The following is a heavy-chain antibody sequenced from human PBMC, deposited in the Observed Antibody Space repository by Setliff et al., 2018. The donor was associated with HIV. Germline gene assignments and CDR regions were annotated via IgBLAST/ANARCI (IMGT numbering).Heavy chain of an antibody. J-gene: IGHJ4*02. V-gene: IGHV4-61*09. Sequence: SETLSLTCTVSGGSISSGSYYWSWIRQPAGKGLEWIGHIYTSGSTNYNPSLKSRVTISADTSNNQFSLKLNSLTAADTAIYYCARDSRMIMEGTDYWGQGILVTVSS. CDR2: IYTSGST. CDR1: GGSISSGSYY. CDR3: ARDSRMIMEGTDY. D-gene: IGHD3-16*01.